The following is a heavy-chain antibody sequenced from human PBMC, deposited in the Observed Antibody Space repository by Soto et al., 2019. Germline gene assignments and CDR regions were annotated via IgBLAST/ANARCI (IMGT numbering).Heavy chain of an antibody. CDR1: GFIFSDYS. D-gene: IGHD3-22*01. CDR2: ISGSGQTT. J-gene: IGHJ4*02. Sequence: GGSLRLSCAASGFIFSDYSMSWVRQAPGKGLEWVSAISGSGQTTYYADSVKGRFTISSDNSKNTVYMQMNSLRAEDTAVYYCTTRSMIVVVIDYWGQGTLVTVS. V-gene: IGHV3-23*01. CDR3: TTRSMIVVVIDY.